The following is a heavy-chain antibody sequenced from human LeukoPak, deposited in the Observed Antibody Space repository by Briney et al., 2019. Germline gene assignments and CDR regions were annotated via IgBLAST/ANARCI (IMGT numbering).Heavy chain of an antibody. J-gene: IGHJ4*02. CDR1: GFTFSSYS. V-gene: IGHV3-21*01. Sequence: GGSLRLSCAASGFTFSSYSINWVRQAPGNGLEWVSSISSSSSYIYYADSVKGRFTISRDNAKNSLYLQMNSLRAEDTAVYYCARDPQGGSYNDYWGQGTLVTVSS. CDR3: ARDPQGGSYNDY. D-gene: IGHD1-26*01. CDR2: ISSSSSYI.